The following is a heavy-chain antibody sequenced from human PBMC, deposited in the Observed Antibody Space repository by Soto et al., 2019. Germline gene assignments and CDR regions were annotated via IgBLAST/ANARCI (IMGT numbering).Heavy chain of an antibody. Sequence: SLRLSCAASGFTFDDYAMHWVRQAPGKGLEWVSGISWNSGSIGYADSVKGRFTISRDNAKNSLYLQMNSLRAEDTALYYCAKGHSSSWTRGTYFDYCGQATLVTVSS. D-gene: IGHD6-13*01. CDR1: GFTFDDYA. CDR2: ISWNSGSI. V-gene: IGHV3-9*01. CDR3: AKGHSSSWTRGTYFDY. J-gene: IGHJ4*02.